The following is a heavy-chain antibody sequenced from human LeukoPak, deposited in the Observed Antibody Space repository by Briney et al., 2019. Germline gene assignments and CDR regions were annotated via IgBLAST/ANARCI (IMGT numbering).Heavy chain of an antibody. V-gene: IGHV4-59*01. CDR3: ARTGSTVTMLYPFDH. CDR2: IYYSGST. D-gene: IGHD4-17*01. CDR1: GGSISGYY. Sequence: SETLSLTCTVSGGSISGYYWSWIRQPPGKGLEWIGYIYYSGSTNYNPSLKSRVSISVDTSKNQFSLKLSSVTAADTAVYYCARTGSTVTMLYPFDHWGQGTLVTVSS. J-gene: IGHJ4*02.